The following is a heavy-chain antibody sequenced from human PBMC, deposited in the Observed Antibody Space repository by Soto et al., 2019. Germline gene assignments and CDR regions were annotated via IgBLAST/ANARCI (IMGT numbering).Heavy chain of an antibody. D-gene: IGHD3-10*01. CDR3: AIRPPYGSGLRWFDP. CDR1: GYTFTSYD. Sequence: GASVKVSCKASGYTFTSYDINWVRQATGQGLEWMGWMNPNSGNTGYAQKFQGRVTMTRNTSISTAYMELSSLRSEDTAVYYCAIRPPYGSGLRWFDPWGQGTLVTVSS. J-gene: IGHJ5*02. V-gene: IGHV1-8*01. CDR2: MNPNSGNT.